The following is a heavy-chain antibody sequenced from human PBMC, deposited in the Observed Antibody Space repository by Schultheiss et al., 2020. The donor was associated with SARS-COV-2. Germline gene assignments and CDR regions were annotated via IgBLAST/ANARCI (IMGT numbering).Heavy chain of an antibody. CDR1: GVTFNNYA. J-gene: IGHJ6*03. CDR3: ARGDAEAYYYYYLDV. CDR2: ISGSGGTT. V-gene: IGHV3-23*01. Sequence: GGSLRLSCAASGVTFNNYAMSWVRQAPGKGLEWVASISGSGGTTYYADSVKGRFTISRDNSRNFLYQQMNSLRPEDMAVYYCARGDAEAYYYYYLDVWGKGTTVTVSS.